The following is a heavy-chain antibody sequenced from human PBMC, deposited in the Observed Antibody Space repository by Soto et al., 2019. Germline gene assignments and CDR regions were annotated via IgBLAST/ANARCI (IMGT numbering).Heavy chain of an antibody. CDR2: IYYSGST. Sequence: QVQLQEPGPGLVKPSQTLSLTCTVSGGSISSGGYYWSWIRQHPGKGLEGIWYIYYSGSTYYNPSLKSRVTISVDTSKNQFSLKLSSVTAADTAVYYCARDPVRYDSSGHHAFDIWGQGTMVTVSS. D-gene: IGHD3-22*01. CDR3: ARDPVRYDSSGHHAFDI. J-gene: IGHJ3*02. V-gene: IGHV4-31*03. CDR1: GGSISSGGYY.